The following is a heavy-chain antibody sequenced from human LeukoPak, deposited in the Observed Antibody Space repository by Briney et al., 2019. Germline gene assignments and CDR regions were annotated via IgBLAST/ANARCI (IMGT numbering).Heavy chain of an antibody. CDR2: INPNNGDT. CDR1: GYTFTSYA. J-gene: IGHJ4*02. V-gene: IGHV1-2*02. Sequence: ASVKVSCKASGYTFTSYAMNWVRQAPGQGLEWMGWINPNNGDTKYAQNFQDRVTMTRDTSISTAYMGLSTLRSDDTAVYYCARGFYYSSGSSFDYWGQGTLVTVSS. CDR3: ARGFYYSSGSSFDY. D-gene: IGHD3-22*01.